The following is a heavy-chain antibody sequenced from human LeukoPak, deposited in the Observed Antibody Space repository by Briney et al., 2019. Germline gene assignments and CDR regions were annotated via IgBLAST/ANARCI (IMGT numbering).Heavy chain of an antibody. V-gene: IGHV1-46*01. J-gene: IGHJ4*02. CDR2: INPSGGST. CDR3: ARDGVRIPYFDY. D-gene: IGHD5-18*01. CDR1: GYTFTNYY. Sequence: ASVKVSCKASGYTFTNYYMHWVRQAPGQGLEWMGIINPSGGSTSYAQKFQGRVTMTRDTSTSTVYMELSSLRSEDTAVYYCARDGVRIPYFDYWGQGTLVTVSS.